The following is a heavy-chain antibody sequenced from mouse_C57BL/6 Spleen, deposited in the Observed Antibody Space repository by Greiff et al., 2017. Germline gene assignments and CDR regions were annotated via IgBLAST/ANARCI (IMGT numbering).Heavy chain of an antibody. Sequence: QVQLKESGPELVKPGASVKISCKASGYAFSSSWMNWVKQRPGKGLEWIGRIYPGDGDTNYNGKFKGKATLTADKSSSTAYMQLSSLTSEDSAVYFCARSAPLYSNHWYFDVWGTGTTVTVSS. V-gene: IGHV1-82*01. CDR3: ARSAPLYSNHWYFDV. CDR1: GYAFSSSW. D-gene: IGHD2-5*01. CDR2: IYPGDGDT. J-gene: IGHJ1*03.